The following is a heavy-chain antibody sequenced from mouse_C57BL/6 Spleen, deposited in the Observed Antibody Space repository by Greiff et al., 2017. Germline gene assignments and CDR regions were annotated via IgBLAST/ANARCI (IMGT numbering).Heavy chain of an antibody. V-gene: IGHV1-52*01. Sequence: VKLQQPGAELVRPGSSVKLSCKASGYTFTSYWMHWVKQRPIQGLEWIGNIDPSDSETPYNQKFKDKATLTVDKSSSTAYMQLSSLTSEDSAVYYCARSGVRRAELDMDYWGQGTSVTVSS. CDR1: GYTFTSYW. D-gene: IGHD2-14*01. J-gene: IGHJ4*01. CDR2: IDPSDSET. CDR3: ARSGVRRAELDMDY.